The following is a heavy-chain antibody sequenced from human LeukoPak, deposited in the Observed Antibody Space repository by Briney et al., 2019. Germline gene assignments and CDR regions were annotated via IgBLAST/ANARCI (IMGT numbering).Heavy chain of an antibody. CDR2: ISYDGSNK. Sequence: PGGSLRLSCAASGFTFSSYAMHWVRQAPGKGLEWVAVISYDGSNKYYADSVKGRFTISRDNSKNTLYLQMNSLRAEDTAVYYCARDPNYDFWIVYSFDYWGQGTLVTVSS. J-gene: IGHJ4*02. V-gene: IGHV3-30-3*01. CDR3: ARDPNYDFWIVYSFDY. D-gene: IGHD3-3*01. CDR1: GFTFSSYA.